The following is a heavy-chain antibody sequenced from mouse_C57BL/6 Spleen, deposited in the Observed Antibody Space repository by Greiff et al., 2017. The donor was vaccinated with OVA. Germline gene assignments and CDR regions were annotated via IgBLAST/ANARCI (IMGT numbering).Heavy chain of an antibody. V-gene: IGHV15-2*01. J-gene: IGHJ2*01. D-gene: IGHD1-1*01. Sequence: QVQLQQSGSELRSPGSSVKLSCKDFDSAVFPIAYMSWVRQKPGHGFEWIGGILPSIGRTIYGEKFEDKATLDADTLSNTAYLELNSLTSEDSAIYYCARRAGITTVVDYFDYWGQGTTLTVSS. CDR1: DSAVFPIAY. CDR2: ILPSIGRT. CDR3: ARRAGITTVVDYFDY.